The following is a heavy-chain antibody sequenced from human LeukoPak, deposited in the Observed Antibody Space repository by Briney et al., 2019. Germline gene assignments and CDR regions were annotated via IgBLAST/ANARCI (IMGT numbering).Heavy chain of an antibody. CDR2: ISYDGSNK. CDR3: AREGVTIYDY. Sequence: GGSLRLSCAASGFTFSSYATHWVRQAPGKGLEWVAVISYDGSNKYYADSVKGRFTISRDNSKNTLYLQMNSLRAEGTAVYYCAREGVTIYDYWGQGTLVTVSS. J-gene: IGHJ4*02. CDR1: GFTFSSYA. V-gene: IGHV3-30*04. D-gene: IGHD4-17*01.